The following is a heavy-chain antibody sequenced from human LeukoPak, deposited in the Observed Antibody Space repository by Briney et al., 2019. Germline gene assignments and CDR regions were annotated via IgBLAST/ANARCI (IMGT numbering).Heavy chain of an antibody. J-gene: IGHJ4*02. CDR1: GGTFSSYA. V-gene: IGHV1-69*13. Sequence: SVKVSCKASGGTFSSYAISWVRQAPGQGLEWMGGIIPIFGTANYAQKFQGRVTITADESTSTAYMELSSLRSEDTAVYYCARTPSRLYDSSGYYYYFDYWGQGTLVTVSS. CDR3: ARTPSRLYDSSGYYYYFDY. CDR2: IIPIFGTA. D-gene: IGHD3-22*01.